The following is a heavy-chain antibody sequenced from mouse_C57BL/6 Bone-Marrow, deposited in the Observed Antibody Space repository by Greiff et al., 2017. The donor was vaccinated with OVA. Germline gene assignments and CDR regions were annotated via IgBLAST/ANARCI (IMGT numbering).Heavy chain of an antibody. CDR3: ARRGGFDY. V-gene: IGHV1-76*01. Sequence: QVQLQQSGAELVRPGASVKLSCKASGYTFTDYYINWVKQRPGQGLEWIARIYPGSGNTYYNEKFKGKATLTAEKSSSTAYMQLSSLTSEDSAVYFCARRGGFDYWGQGTTLTVSS. CDR2: IYPGSGNT. J-gene: IGHJ2*01. CDR1: GYTFTDYY.